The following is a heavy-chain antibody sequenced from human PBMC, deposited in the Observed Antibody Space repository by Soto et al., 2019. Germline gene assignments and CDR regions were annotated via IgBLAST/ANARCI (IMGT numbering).Heavy chain of an antibody. V-gene: IGHV6-1*01. J-gene: IGHJ6*02. D-gene: IGHD3-10*01. CDR2: TYYRSKWYN. CDR3: ARAALWFGDRHGMDV. CDR1: GDSVSSNSAA. Sequence: SQTLSLTCAISGDSVSSNSAAWNWIRQSPSRGLEWLGRTYYRSKWYNDYAVSVKSRITINPDTSKNQFSLKLSSVTPEDTAVYYCARAALWFGDRHGMDVWGQGTTVTVSS.